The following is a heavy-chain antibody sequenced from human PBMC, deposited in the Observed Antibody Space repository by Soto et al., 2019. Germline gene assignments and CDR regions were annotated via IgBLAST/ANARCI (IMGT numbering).Heavy chain of an antibody. CDR1: GGSLRSSRHY. CDR3: ARHLTSSPWSGHYPRPHWFDP. D-gene: IGHD3-3*01. CDR2: IYDTGST. V-gene: IGHV4-39*01. J-gene: IGHJ5*02. Sequence: TSETLSLTCAVSGGSLRSSRHYWGWIRQSPGKGLEWIGSIYDTGSTYYNPSLKSRVTISVDTSKNQFSLKLTSVTAADTGVYFCARHLTSSPWSGHYPRPHWFDPWGRGTLVPVSS.